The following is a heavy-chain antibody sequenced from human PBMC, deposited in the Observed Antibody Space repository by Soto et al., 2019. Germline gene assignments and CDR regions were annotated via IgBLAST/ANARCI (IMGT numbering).Heavy chain of an antibody. J-gene: IGHJ6*02. D-gene: IGHD5-18*01. CDR2: IYYSGST. CDR3: ARDVSYGYYYYGMDV. Sequence: PSETLSLTCTVSGGSISSGDYYWSWIRRPPGKGLEWIGYIYYSGSTYYNPSLKSRVTISVDTSKNQFSLKLSSVTAADTAVYYCARDVSYGYYYYGMDVWGQGTTVTVSS. CDR1: GGSISSGDYY. V-gene: IGHV4-30-4*01.